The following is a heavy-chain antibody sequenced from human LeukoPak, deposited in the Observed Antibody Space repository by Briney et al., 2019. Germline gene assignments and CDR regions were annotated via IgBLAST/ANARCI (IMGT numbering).Heavy chain of an antibody. V-gene: IGHV4-61*09. J-gene: IGHJ4*02. Sequence: PSETLSLTCTVSGGSISSGSYHWSWVRRPAGKGLEWIGHIYVSGSTNYNPSLKSRVTISVDTSKNQFSLKLSSVTPADTAVYYCARDDDTPFDYWGQGTLVTVSS. CDR1: GGSISSGSYH. CDR3: ARDDDTPFDY. D-gene: IGHD3-9*01. CDR2: IYVSGST.